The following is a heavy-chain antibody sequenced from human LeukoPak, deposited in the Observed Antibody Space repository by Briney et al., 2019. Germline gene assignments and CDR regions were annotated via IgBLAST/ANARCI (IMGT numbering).Heavy chain of an antibody. Sequence: GGSLRLSCAASGFTFSSYAMSWVRQAPGKGLEWVSAISGSGGSTYYADSVKSRFTISRDNSKNTLYLQMNSLRAEDTAVYYCAKERCSSTSCYRYYYYGMDVWGQGITVTVSS. J-gene: IGHJ6*02. CDR1: GFTFSSYA. CDR2: ISGSGGST. D-gene: IGHD2-2*01. V-gene: IGHV3-23*01. CDR3: AKERCSSTSCYRYYYYGMDV.